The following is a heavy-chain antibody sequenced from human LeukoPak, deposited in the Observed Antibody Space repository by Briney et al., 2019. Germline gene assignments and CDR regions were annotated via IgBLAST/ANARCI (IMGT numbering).Heavy chain of an antibody. Sequence: SVKVPCKASGGTFSSYAISWVRQAPGQGLEWMGRIISMLGITNYAQKFQGRVTITADKSTSTASMEVRSLKSEDTAVYYCASGWPGHSLDYWGQGTLVTVSS. CDR2: IISMLGIT. CDR1: GGTFSSYA. CDR3: ASGWPGHSLDY. J-gene: IGHJ4*02. V-gene: IGHV1-69*04. D-gene: IGHD5-24*01.